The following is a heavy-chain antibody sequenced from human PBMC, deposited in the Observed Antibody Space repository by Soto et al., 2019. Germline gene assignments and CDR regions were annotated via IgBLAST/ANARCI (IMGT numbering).Heavy chain of an antibody. CDR3: ARGADPHVGYSYGYFHFFDY. CDR1: GGSISSYY. CDR2: ISYSGST. V-gene: IGHV4-59*01. J-gene: IGHJ4*02. Sequence: QVQLQESGPGLVKPSETLSLTCTVSGGSISSYYWSWIRQPPGTGLEWFGYISYSGSTNYNPSLKSRVTISVDTSKTQFSLKLSSVTAADTAVYYCARGADPHVGYSYGYFHFFDYWGQGALVTVSS. D-gene: IGHD5-18*01.